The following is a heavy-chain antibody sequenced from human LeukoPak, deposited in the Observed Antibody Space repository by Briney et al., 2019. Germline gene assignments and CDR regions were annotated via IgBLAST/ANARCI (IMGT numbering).Heavy chain of an antibody. Sequence: PSETLSLTCTVSGGSISSYYWSWIRQPPGKGLEWIGYIYYSGSTNYNPSLKSRVTISVDTSKNQFSLKLSSVTAADTAVYYCAKDRREDLAVAGGIDYWGQGTLVTVSS. J-gene: IGHJ4*02. CDR3: AKDRREDLAVAGGIDY. D-gene: IGHD6-19*01. V-gene: IGHV4-59*12. CDR1: GGSISSYY. CDR2: IYYSGST.